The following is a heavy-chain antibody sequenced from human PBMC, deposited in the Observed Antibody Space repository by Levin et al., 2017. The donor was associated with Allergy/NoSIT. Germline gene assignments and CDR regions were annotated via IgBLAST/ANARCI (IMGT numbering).Heavy chain of an antibody. J-gene: IGHJ4*02. CDR3: ATAGSYWGVDY. CDR2: FFYNGIT. V-gene: IGHV4-61*01. D-gene: IGHD1-26*01. Sequence: SETLSLTCTVSGGSVSTGSHYWSWIRQPPGKGLEWIGYFFYNGITNYNPSLKSRLTISVDTSKNQFSLKLISVTAADTAVYYCATAGSYWGVDYWGQGTLVTVSS. CDR1: GGSVSTGSHY.